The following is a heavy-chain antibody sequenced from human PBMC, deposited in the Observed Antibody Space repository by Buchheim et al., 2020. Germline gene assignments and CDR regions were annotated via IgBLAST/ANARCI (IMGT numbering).Heavy chain of an antibody. D-gene: IGHD3-22*01. Sequence: QLQLQESGPGLVKPSETLSLTCTVSGGSIDSRNYYWGWIRQPPGEGLEWIGTICSTGPTYYNPSLKSRVTISVDTSKNQFSLKLSSVTAADTAVYYCARDPYYYDNSGYKYFFDYWGQGIL. J-gene: IGHJ4*02. V-gene: IGHV4-39*07. CDR2: ICSTGPT. CDR1: GGSIDSRNYY. CDR3: ARDPYYYDNSGYKYFFDY.